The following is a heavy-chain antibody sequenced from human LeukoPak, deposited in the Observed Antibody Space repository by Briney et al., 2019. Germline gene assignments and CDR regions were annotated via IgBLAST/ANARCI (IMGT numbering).Heavy chain of an antibody. CDR1: GFTFSSYG. CDR2: ISYDGSVK. Sequence: PGGSLRLSCAASGFTFSSYGMHWVRRAPGKGLEWLAYISYDGSVKYYAESVKGRFTISRDNSKNTLYLQVDSLRTEDTAVYYCANRGTRDNLYYLDYWGQGTLVTVSS. V-gene: IGHV3-30*18. D-gene: IGHD1-1*01. J-gene: IGHJ4*02. CDR3: ANRGTRDNLYYLDY.